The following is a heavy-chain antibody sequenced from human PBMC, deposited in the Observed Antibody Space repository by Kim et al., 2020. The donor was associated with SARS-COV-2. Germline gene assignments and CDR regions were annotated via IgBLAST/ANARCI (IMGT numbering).Heavy chain of an antibody. Sequence: YRLYIDSVKGRFTMSRDNAGLSAYLQMNTLRGEDTAVYYCARGDARFDAWGQGTLVTVAS. V-gene: IGHV3-21*01. CDR3: ARGDARFDA. J-gene: IGHJ5*02. CDR2: YR.